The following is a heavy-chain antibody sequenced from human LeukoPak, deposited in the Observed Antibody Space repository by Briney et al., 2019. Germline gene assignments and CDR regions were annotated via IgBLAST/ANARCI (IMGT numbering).Heavy chain of an antibody. CDR2: ISSTGDRT. CDR3: AKDSRRFDS. Sequence: GGSLRLSCEASGLPLRSSAVSWVRQAPGKGLEWVSAISSTGDRTYYADSVRGRFTISRDNSKNTLYLQMNSLRAEDTAVYYCAKDSRRFDSWGQGTLVTVSS. J-gene: IGHJ4*02. CDR1: GLPLRSSA. D-gene: IGHD6-13*01. V-gene: IGHV3-23*01.